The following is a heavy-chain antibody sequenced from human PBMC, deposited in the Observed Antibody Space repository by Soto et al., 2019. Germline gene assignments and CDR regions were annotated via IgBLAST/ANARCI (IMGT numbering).Heavy chain of an antibody. Sequence: SETLSLTCTVSGGSISSYYWSWIRQPPGKGLEWIGYIYYSGSTDYNPSLKSRVTISVDTSKNQFSLKLSSVTAADTAVYYCASMHYGSGNHDYWGQGTLVTVSS. V-gene: IGHV4-59*01. J-gene: IGHJ4*02. D-gene: IGHD3-10*01. CDR1: GGSISSYY. CDR2: IYYSGST. CDR3: ASMHYGSGNHDY.